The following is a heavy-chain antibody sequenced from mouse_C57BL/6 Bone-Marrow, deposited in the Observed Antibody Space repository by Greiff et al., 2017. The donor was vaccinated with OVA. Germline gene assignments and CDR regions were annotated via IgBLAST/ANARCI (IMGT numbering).Heavy chain of an antibody. V-gene: IGHV5-4*01. CDR1: GFTFSSYA. CDR2: ISDGGSYT. D-gene: IGHD1-1*01. Sequence: EVQLVESGGGLVKPGGSLKLSCAASGFTFSSYAMSWVRQTPEKRLEWVATISDGGSYTYYPDNVKGRFTISRDNAKNNLYLQMSHLKSEDTAMYYCARDEATWAYWGQGTLVTVSA. J-gene: IGHJ3*01. CDR3: ARDEATWAY.